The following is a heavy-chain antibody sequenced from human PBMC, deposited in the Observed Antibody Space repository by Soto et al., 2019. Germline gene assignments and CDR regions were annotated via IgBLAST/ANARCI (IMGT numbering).Heavy chain of an antibody. V-gene: IGHV3-33*01. CDR3: ARDSDFLREGDYLDY. CDR1: GFTFRSYG. J-gene: IGHJ4*02. D-gene: IGHD3-3*01. Sequence: QVQLVESGGGVVQPGRSQRLSCAASGFTFRSYGMHWVRQAPGKGLEWLAVIWYDGTNEFYADSVKGRFTISRDNAKNTLYLQMNSLRVEDTAVYYCARDSDFLREGDYLDYWGQGTLVTVSS. CDR2: IWYDGTNE.